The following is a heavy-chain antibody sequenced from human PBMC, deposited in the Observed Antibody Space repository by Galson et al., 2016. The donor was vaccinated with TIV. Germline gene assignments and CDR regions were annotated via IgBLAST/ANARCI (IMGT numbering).Heavy chain of an antibody. CDR2: IKHDGSEQ. J-gene: IGHJ5*02. D-gene: IGHD5-12*01. Sequence: SLRLSCAASGVPFNGYSMHWVRQPPGGGLEWVAVIKHDGSEQFYADSVKGRFTVSRDNSKRMLHLHMNSLRHEDTALYYCATIDYGYSYGKGLDTWGQGTLVTVSS. V-gene: IGHV3-30*03. CDR3: ATIDYGYSYGKGLDT. CDR1: GVPFNGYS.